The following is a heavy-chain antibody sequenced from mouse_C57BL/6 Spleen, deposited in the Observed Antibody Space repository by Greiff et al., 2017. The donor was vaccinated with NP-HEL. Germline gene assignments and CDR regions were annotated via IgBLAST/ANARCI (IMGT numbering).Heavy chain of an antibody. CDR2: INPNNGGT. CDR1: GYTFTDYN. Sequence: EVQLQQSGPELVKPGASVKIPCKASGYTFTDYNMDWVKQSHGKSLEWIGDINPNNGGTIYNQKFKGKATLTVDKSSSTAYMELRSLTYEDTAVYYCARGGITTVVADYAMDDWGQGTSVTVSS. V-gene: IGHV1-18*01. D-gene: IGHD1-1*01. J-gene: IGHJ4*01. CDR3: ARGGITTVVADYAMDD.